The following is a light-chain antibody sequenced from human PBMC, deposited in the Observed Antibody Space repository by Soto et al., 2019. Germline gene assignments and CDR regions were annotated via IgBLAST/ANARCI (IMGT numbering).Light chain of an antibody. CDR3: SLYTSSSTL. CDR1: SSDVGSYNR. Sequence: QSALTQPPSVSGSPGQSVTISCTGTSSDVGSYNRVSWYQQPPGTAPKLMIYEVSNRPSGVPDRSSGSKSGNTASLTISGLQAEDEADYYCSLYTSSSTLFGGGTKLTVL. V-gene: IGLV2-18*01. CDR2: EVS. J-gene: IGLJ2*01.